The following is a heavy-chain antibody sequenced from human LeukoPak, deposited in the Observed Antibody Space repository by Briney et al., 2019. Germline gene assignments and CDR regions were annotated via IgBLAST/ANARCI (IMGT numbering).Heavy chain of an antibody. CDR2: IYYSVSS. CDR1: GVSISSSAYY. CDR3: ARMGEGWRRTVVPRDYWYFDL. D-gene: IGHD4-23*01. V-gene: IGHV4-39*07. J-gene: IGHJ2*01. Sequence: PSETLSLTCSVSGVSISSSAYYWAWIRQPPGKGLEWIGSIYYSVSSHYNPSLKSRVTISVDTSKNQFSLKLNSVTAADTAVYYCARMGEGWRRTVVPRDYWYFDLWGRGTLVTVSS.